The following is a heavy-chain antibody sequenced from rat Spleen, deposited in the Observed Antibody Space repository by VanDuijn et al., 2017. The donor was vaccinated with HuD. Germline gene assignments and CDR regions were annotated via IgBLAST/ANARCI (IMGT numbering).Heavy chain of an antibody. V-gene: IGHV5S10*01. CDR2: ITYDGSRT. D-gene: IGHD4-3*01. J-gene: IGHJ4*01. Sequence: EVQLVESGGGLVQPGRSLKLSCAASGFTFSDYNMAWVRQAPKKGLEWVASITYDGSRTYYRDSVKGRFTISRDNTNNSLYLQMDSLKSEDTATYYCARHNSGYGVMDAWGQGASVTVSS. CDR1: GFTFSDYN. CDR3: ARHNSGYGVMDA.